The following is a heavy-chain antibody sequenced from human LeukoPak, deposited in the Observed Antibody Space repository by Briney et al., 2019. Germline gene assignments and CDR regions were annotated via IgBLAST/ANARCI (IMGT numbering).Heavy chain of an antibody. CDR2: ISYDGSNK. Sequence: PGGSLRLSCAASGFTFSSYAMSWVRQAPGKGLEWVAVISYDGSNKYYADSVKGRFTISRDNSKNTLYLQMNSLRAEDTAVYYCARDGGDYGDYYFDYWGQGTLVTVSS. CDR3: ARDGGDYGDYYFDY. J-gene: IGHJ4*02. V-gene: IGHV3-30-3*01. D-gene: IGHD4-17*01. CDR1: GFTFSSYA.